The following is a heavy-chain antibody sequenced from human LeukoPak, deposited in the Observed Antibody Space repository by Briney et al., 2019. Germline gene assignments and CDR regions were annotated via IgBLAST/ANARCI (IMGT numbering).Heavy chain of an antibody. D-gene: IGHD1-14*01. Sequence: SETLSLTCTVSGDSVTNDFFWGWVRQPPGKELEWIGSFCLGRDTYYRPSLKSRVTISVDTSKNQFSLNLNSVTAADTAVYYCARWASISREPGGFFDHWGQGALVTVSS. CDR3: ARWASISREPGGFFDH. CDR2: FCLGRDT. V-gene: IGHV4-38-2*02. J-gene: IGHJ4*02. CDR1: GDSVTNDFF.